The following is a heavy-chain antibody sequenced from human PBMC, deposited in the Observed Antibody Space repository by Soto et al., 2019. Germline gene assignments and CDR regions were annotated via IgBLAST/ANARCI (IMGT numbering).Heavy chain of an antibody. D-gene: IGHD2-15*01. Sequence: QVQLVESGGGVVQPGRSLRLSCAASGFTFRSYAMHWVRQAPGKGLEWVSFISHDGSDQYYADSVKGRFTISRDNSKNTVYLQMNSLRPDDTAVYYCTRDRSLTVVVAGYWGLGTLLTVSS. CDR3: TRDRSLTVVVAGY. V-gene: IGHV3-30*01. CDR1: GFTFRSYA. J-gene: IGHJ4*02. CDR2: ISHDGSDQ.